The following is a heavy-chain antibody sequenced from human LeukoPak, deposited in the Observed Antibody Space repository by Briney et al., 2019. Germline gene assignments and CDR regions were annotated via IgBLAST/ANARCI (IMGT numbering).Heavy chain of an antibody. J-gene: IGHJ4*02. CDR3: ARGDGYNFDY. V-gene: IGHV4-59*08. CDR1: GGSISSYY. CDR2: IYYSGST. Sequence: SETLSLTCTVSGGSISSYYWSWIRQPPGKGLEWIGYIYYSGSTNYNPSLKSRVTISVDTSKNQFSLKLSSVTAADTAVYYCARGDGYNFDYWGQGTLVTVSS. D-gene: IGHD5-12*01.